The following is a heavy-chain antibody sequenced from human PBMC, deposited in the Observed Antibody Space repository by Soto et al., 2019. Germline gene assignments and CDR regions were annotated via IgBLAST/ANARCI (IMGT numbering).Heavy chain of an antibody. CDR2: INHLETT. J-gene: IGHJ4*02. D-gene: IGHD1-26*01. V-gene: IGHV4-30-2*01. Sequence: PSETLSLTCTVSGASISYGNYAWSWIRQTPGKGLEWIGYINHLETTFYNPSFESRPTLSIDRAKNQFSLNLNSMSAADRAVYFCARGGGSDSFDYWGQGILVNVSS. CDR1: GASISYGNYA. CDR3: ARGGGSDSFDY.